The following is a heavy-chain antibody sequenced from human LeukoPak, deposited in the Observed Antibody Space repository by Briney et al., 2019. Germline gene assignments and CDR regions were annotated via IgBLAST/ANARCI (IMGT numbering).Heavy chain of an antibody. V-gene: IGHV3-23*01. D-gene: IGHD3-9*01. CDR3: AKDILVNYDILTGYPSAFDI. CDR2: ISGSGGST. Sequence: PGGSLRLSCAASGFTFSSYSMNWVRQAPGKGLEWVSAISGSGGSTYYADSVKGRFTISRDNSKNTLYLQMNSLRAEDTAVYYCAKDILVNYDILTGYPSAFDIWGQGTMVTVSS. CDR1: GFTFSSYS. J-gene: IGHJ3*02.